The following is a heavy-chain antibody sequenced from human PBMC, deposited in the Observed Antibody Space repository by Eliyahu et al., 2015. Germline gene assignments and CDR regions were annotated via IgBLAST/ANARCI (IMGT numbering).Heavy chain of an antibody. D-gene: IGHD6-13*01. CDR1: GFTFSSYW. Sequence: EVQLVESGGGLVQPGGSLRLSCAASGFTFSSYWMSWVRQAXGKGLEWVANIXQDGSEKYYVDSVKGRFTISRDNAKNSLYLQMNSLRAEDTAVYYCARETYSSSWDYYFDYWGQGTLVTVSS. CDR2: IXQDGSEK. J-gene: IGHJ4*02. V-gene: IGHV3-7*04. CDR3: ARETYSSSWDYYFDY.